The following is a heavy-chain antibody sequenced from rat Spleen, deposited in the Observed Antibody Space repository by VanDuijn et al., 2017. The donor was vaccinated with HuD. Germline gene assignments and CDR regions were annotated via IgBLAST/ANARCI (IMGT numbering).Heavy chain of an antibody. CDR1: GFSFSDYY. V-gene: IGHV5-25*01. Sequence: EVQLVESGGGLVQPGRSLKLSCAASGFSFSDYYMAWVRQAPTKGLEWVTSISPSGDNTYYRDSVKGRFTVSRDNAKSTLYLQMDSLRSEDTATYYCARHSNWGFDYWGQGVLVTVSS. CDR2: ISPSGDNT. CDR3: ARHSNWGFDY. D-gene: IGHD5-1*01. J-gene: IGHJ2*01.